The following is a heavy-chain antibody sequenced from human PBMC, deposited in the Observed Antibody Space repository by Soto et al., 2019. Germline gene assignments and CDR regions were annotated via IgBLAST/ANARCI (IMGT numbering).Heavy chain of an antibody. Sequence: RASVKVSCKASGYTFTSYGISWVRQAPGQGLEWMGWISAYNGNTNYAQKLQGRVTMTTDTSTSTAYMELRSLRSDDTAVYYCARVRAVAGTVGWFDPWGPGTLVTVSS. CDR2: ISAYNGNT. CDR3: ARVRAVAGTVGWFDP. J-gene: IGHJ5*02. CDR1: GYTFTSYG. D-gene: IGHD6-19*01. V-gene: IGHV1-18*01.